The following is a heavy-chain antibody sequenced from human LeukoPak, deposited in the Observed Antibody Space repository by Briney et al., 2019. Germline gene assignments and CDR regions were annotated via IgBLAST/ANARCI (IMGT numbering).Heavy chain of an antibody. CDR2: ISAGGGVA. CDR3: AKAARTTVTYSFDS. J-gene: IGHJ4*02. CDR1: GFTFSNYA. D-gene: IGHD4-17*01. V-gene: IGHV3-23*01. Sequence: GGSLRLSCAVSGFTFSNYAMVWVRQAPGKGLDWVSSISAGGGVASNADSVKGRFTISRDNSKNTLYLQMNSLRAEDTAMYYCAKAARTTVTYSFDSWGQGTLVTVSS.